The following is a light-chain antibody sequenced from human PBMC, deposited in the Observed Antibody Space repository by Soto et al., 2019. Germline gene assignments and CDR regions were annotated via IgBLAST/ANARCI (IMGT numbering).Light chain of an antibody. J-gene: IGLJ1*01. CDR2: EGN. Sequence: QSALTQPASVSGSPGQSITISCTGTSSDVGSYNLVSWYQQHPGKAPKLMIYEGNKRPSGVSKRFSGSKSGNTASLTISGLQAEDEADYYCCSYAGSSTLYVFGTGTKLTVL. CDR1: SSDVGSYNL. V-gene: IGLV2-23*01. CDR3: CSYAGSSTLYV.